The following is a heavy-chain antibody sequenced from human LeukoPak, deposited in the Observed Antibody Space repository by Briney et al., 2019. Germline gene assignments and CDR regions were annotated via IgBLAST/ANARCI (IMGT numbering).Heavy chain of an antibody. CDR2: ISDDGSHK. V-gene: IGHV3-30*01. J-gene: IGHJ6*02. CDR1: GFTFSYHA. Sequence: GGSLRLSCAASGFTFSYHAIHWVRQAPGKGLEWVASISDDGSHKYYADSVKGRFTISRDNSKNTLYLQMNSLRAEDTAVYYCAKDTLMAGLHGMDVWGQGTTVTVSS. D-gene: IGHD2-8*01. CDR3: AKDTLMAGLHGMDV.